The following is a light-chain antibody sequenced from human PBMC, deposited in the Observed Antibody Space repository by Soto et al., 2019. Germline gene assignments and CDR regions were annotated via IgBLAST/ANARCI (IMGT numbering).Light chain of an antibody. CDR2: DAS. CDR3: QHYNSYSEA. Sequence: EIVLTQTPATLSLSPGERANLSCRASQSVSSYLAWYQQKPGQAPRLLIYDASNRATGIPARFSGSGSGTEFTLTISSLQPDDFATYYCQHYNSYSEAFGQGTKVDI. CDR1: QSVSSY. J-gene: IGKJ1*01. V-gene: IGKV3-11*01.